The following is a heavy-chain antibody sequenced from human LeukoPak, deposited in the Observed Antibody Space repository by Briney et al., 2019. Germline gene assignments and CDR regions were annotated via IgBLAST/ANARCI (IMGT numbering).Heavy chain of an antibody. CDR1: GFTFSSYA. J-gene: IGHJ4*02. D-gene: IGHD4-17*01. V-gene: IGHV3-64D*09. CDR3: VKRGRQGDYAYDY. Sequence: GGSLRLSCSASGFTFSSYAMHWVRQAPGKGLEYVSAVSNNGGSTYYADSVKGRFTISRDNSKNTLYLQMSSLRGEDTAVYYCVKRGRQGDYAYDYWGQGTLVTVSS. CDR2: VSNNGGST.